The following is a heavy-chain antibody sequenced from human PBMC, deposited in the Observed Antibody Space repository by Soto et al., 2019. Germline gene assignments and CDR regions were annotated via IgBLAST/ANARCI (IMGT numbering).Heavy chain of an antibody. V-gene: IGHV5-10-1*01. CDR1: GYIFTNYW. D-gene: IGHD2-8*02. Sequence: GESLKISCKGSGYIFTNYWIHWVRQMPGKGLEWMGRIDPSDSYTSYSPSFQGHVTISADKSISTAYLQWSSLEASDTAMYYCARRTGVYHYGMDVWGQGTTVTVSS. CDR2: IDPSDSYT. CDR3: ARRTGVYHYGMDV. J-gene: IGHJ6*02.